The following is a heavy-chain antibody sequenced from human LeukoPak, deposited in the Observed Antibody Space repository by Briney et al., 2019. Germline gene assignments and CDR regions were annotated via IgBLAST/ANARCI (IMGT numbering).Heavy chain of an antibody. D-gene: IGHD6-13*01. CDR2: ISSSSSTI. CDR3: ARCSSWYLEYFQL. Sequence: GGSLRLSCAASGFTFSSYSMNWVRQAPGKGLEWVSYISSSSSTIYYADSVKGRFTISRDSAKKSLYLQMNSLTVEDTAVYYCARCSSWYLEYFQLWGQGTLVTVSS. J-gene: IGHJ1*01. CDR1: GFTFSSYS. V-gene: IGHV3-48*01.